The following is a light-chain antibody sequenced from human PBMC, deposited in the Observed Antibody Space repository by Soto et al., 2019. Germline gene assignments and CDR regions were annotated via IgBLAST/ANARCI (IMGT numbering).Light chain of an antibody. CDR3: SSYTGSSTLVV. Sequence: QSVLTQPASVSGSPGQSITISCTGSRSDLGSYDYVSWYQQHPGKAPKLMIYDVTNRPSGVSNRFSGSKSGSTASLTISGLQAEDEADYYCSSYTGSSTLVVFGGGTQLTVL. CDR2: DVT. CDR1: RSDLGSYDY. J-gene: IGLJ2*01. V-gene: IGLV2-14*01.